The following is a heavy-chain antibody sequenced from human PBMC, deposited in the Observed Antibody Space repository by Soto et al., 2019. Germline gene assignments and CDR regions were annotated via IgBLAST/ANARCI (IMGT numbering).Heavy chain of an antibody. J-gene: IGHJ4*02. CDR2: INEDGSVI. CDR3: VRDLIIVVTPGDDFDY. CDR1: GFTFINYW. D-gene: IGHD1-26*01. V-gene: IGHV3-74*01. Sequence: EVQLVESGGGLVQPGGSLRLSCAPSGFTFINYWVHWVRQAPGKGLEWVSRINEDGSVISYADSVKGRFTISRDNGKNTLYLQMNSLRVEDTAVYYCVRDLIIVVTPGDDFDYWGQGTLVTVSS.